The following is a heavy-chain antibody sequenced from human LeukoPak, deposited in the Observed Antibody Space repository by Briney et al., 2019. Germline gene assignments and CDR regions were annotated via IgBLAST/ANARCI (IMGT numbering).Heavy chain of an antibody. D-gene: IGHD5-24*01. CDR2: IYYTGST. J-gene: IGHJ4*02. CDR3: ARFDRDGCNRDY. CDR1: GGSISGYY. V-gene: IGHV4-59*01. Sequence: SETLSLTCTVSGGSISGYYWTWIRQPPGKGLEWIGYIYYTGSTNYNPSLKSRVTISVDTSKNQFSLNLSSVTAADTALYYCARFDRDGCNRDYGRQGTRVSVSS.